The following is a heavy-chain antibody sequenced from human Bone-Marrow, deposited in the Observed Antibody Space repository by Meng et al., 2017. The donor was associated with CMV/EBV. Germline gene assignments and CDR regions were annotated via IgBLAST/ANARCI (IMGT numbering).Heavy chain of an antibody. CDR3: TKATGSGSFVVDF. J-gene: IGHJ4*01. CDR2: LRYDETTE. D-gene: IGHD3-10*01. Sequence: GGSLRLSCAASEVTFSGYVLHWVRQAPGKGLEWVAFLRYDETTEYYADSVRGRFTISRDNSKNTLYMQMNSLRPEATAVYYSTKATGSGSFVVDFCGQGTMVTVSS. V-gene: IGHV3-30*02. CDR1: EVTFSGYV.